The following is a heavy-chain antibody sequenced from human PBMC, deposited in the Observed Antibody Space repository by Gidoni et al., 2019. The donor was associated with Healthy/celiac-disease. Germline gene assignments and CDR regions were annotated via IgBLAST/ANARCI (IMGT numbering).Heavy chain of an antibody. CDR1: GGSVSSGSYY. CDR3: ALFPLGSGYYYYGMDV. CDR2: IYYSGST. D-gene: IGHD2-21*01. Sequence: QVQLQESGPGLVKPSEPLSLTCTVSGGSVSSGSYYWSWIRQPPGKGLEWIGYIYYSGSTNYNPSLKSRVTISVDTSKNQFALKLSSVTAADTAVYYCALFPLGSGYYYYGMDVWGQGTTVTVSS. J-gene: IGHJ6*02. V-gene: IGHV4-61*01.